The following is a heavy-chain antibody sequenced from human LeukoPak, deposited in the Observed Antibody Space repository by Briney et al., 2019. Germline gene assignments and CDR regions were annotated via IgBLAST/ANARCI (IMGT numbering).Heavy chain of an antibody. CDR1: GYTFTNLY. CDR2: IKPYVGDT. V-gene: IGHV1-2*02. Sequence: ASVKVSCKASGYTFTNLYMHWVRQAPGQGLEWMGLIKPYVGDTYYAQKFQGRVTMTRDTSISTAYMELSRLTSDDTAVYFYARHNYDFDFDYWGQGTLVTVSS. J-gene: IGHJ4*02. CDR3: ARHNYDFDFDY. D-gene: IGHD4-11*01.